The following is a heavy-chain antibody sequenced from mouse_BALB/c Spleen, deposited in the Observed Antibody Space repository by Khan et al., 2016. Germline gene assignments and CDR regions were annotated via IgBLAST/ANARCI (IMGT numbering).Heavy chain of an antibody. CDR2: IYPSDIYT. J-gene: IGHJ3*01. CDR1: GYTFTSYW. CDR3: TRGESTMIRGFAY. Sequence: QVPLQQPGAELVRPGASVKLSCKASGYTFTSYWINWMKQRPGQGLEWIGNIYPSDIYTNYNQKFKDKATLTVDKSSSTAYMQLSSPTSEDSAIYYCTRGESTMIRGFAYWGQGTLVTVSA. D-gene: IGHD2-4*01. V-gene: IGHV1-69*02.